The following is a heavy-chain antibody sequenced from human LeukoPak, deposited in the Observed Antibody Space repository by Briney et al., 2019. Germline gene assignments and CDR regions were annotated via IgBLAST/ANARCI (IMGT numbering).Heavy chain of an antibody. CDR2: ISSGSSTT. CDR3: ARDIIATPPGY. J-gene: IGHJ4*02. D-gene: IGHD6-6*01. Sequence: GGSLRPSCAASGFTFSSYSMNWVRQAPGKGLEWVSYISSGSSTTYYADSVKGRFTISRDNAKNSLYLQMNSLRAEDTAVYYCARDIIATPPGYWGQGTLVTVSS. V-gene: IGHV3-48*01. CDR1: GFTFSSYS.